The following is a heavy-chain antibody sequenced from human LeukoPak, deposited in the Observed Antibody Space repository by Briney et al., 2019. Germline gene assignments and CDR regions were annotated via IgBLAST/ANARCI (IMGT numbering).Heavy chain of an antibody. Sequence: SETLSLTCTGSGGSISSYYWSWIRQPPGKGLEWIGYIYTSGSTNYNPSLKSRVTISVDTSKNQFSLKLSSVTAADTAVYYCAGGIYDFWSGYYHAQYYYYMDVWGKGTTVTVSS. CDR3: AGGIYDFWSGYYHAQYYYYMDV. V-gene: IGHV4-4*09. CDR2: IYTSGST. CDR1: GGSISSYY. D-gene: IGHD3-3*01. J-gene: IGHJ6*03.